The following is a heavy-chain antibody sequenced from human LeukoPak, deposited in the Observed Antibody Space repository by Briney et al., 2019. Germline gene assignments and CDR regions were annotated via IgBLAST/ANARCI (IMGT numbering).Heavy chain of an antibody. CDR2: ISSRDDYT. J-gene: IGHJ4*02. V-gene: IGHV3-23*01. D-gene: IGHD3-10*01. CDR1: GFNFSSYW. Sequence: SGGSLRLSCAASGFNFSSYWVHWVRQAPGKGLVWLSVISSRDDYTYYADSVKGRFTISRDNSKNTLYLQMNTLRAEDTAVYYCANDYRSGSFHDFWGQGTLVTVSS. CDR3: ANDYRSGSFHDF.